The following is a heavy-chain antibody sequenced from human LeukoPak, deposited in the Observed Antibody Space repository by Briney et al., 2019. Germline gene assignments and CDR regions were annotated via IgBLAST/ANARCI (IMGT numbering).Heavy chain of an antibody. Sequence: PSETLSLTCTVSGGSIDSRSYYWDWIRQTPGKGLEWIGTIYHSGSTEYNPSLKSRVAIFVDTSKNQFSLILHSVAAADTAVYYCARRSEFDNTHYHYFDYWGQGALVTVSS. V-gene: IGHV4-39*01. CDR2: IYHSGST. CDR1: GGSIDSRSYY. J-gene: IGHJ4*02. CDR3: ARRSEFDNTHYHYFDY. D-gene: IGHD2-15*01.